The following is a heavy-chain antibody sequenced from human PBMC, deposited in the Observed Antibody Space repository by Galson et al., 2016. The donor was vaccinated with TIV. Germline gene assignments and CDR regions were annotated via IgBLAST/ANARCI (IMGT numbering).Heavy chain of an antibody. V-gene: IGHV1-69*04. CDR3: ARVSHDSKGGSGMAV. CDR1: GDTFSSYA. D-gene: IGHD3-16*01. Sequence: SVKVSCKASGDTFSSYAISWVRQAPGQGLEWMGRIIPILGVTNHAQNFQGRVTITADKSTSTVYMDLSNLKSDDTAVYFCARVSHDSKGGSGMAVWGQGTTVTVSS. J-gene: IGHJ6*02. CDR2: IIPILGVT.